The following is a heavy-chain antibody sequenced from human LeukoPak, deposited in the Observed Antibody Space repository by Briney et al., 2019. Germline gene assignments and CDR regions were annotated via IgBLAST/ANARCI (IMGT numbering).Heavy chain of an antibody. J-gene: IGHJ6*03. D-gene: IGHD2-2*01. CDR3: ARGRRYCSSTSCYHPYYYMDV. Sequence: SETLSLTCAVYGGSFSGYYWSWIRQPPGKGLEWIGEINHSGSTNYNPSLKSRVTISVDTSKNQFSLKPSSVTAADTAVYYCARGRRYCSSTSCYHPYYYMDVWCKGTTVTVSS. CDR1: GGSFSGYY. V-gene: IGHV4-34*01. CDR2: INHSGST.